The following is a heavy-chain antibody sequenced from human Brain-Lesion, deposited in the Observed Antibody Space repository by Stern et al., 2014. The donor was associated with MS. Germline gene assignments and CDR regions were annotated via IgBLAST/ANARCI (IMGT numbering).Heavy chain of an antibody. CDR1: GGSISSSNW. J-gene: IGHJ4*02. Sequence: QLVQSGPGLVKPSGTLSLTCAVSGGSISSSNWWSWVRQSPGKGLEWIGESDHSGSTIYNPSLKSRVTVSVDKSKNPFSPNLRSVTAADPAVYFCARFPASRPHVFDSWGQGTLVTVSS. CDR2: SDHSGST. D-gene: IGHD6-13*01. CDR3: ARFPASRPHVFDS. V-gene: IGHV4-4*02.